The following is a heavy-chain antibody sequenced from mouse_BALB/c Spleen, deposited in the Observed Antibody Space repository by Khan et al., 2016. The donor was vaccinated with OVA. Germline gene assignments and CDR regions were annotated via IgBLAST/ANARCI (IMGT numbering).Heavy chain of an antibody. CDR1: GYSFTGYT. CDR2: INPYNGNT. Sequence: VQLKQSGPELVKPGASMKISCKASGYSFTGYTMNWVKQSHGKNLEWIGLINPYNGNTNYNQKFKAKATLTIDKSSSTAFMELLSLTSEDSAVYYCARYDYYGSRDALDYWGQGTSVTVSS. CDR3: ARYDYYGSRDALDY. V-gene: IGHV1-37*01. D-gene: IGHD1-1*01. J-gene: IGHJ4*01.